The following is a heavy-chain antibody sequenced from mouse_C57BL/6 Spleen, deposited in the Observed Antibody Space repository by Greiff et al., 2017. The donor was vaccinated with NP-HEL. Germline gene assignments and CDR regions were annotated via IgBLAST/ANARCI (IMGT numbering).Heavy chain of an antibody. D-gene: IGHD2-10*01. CDR3: ARRVPYPYYFDY. J-gene: IGHJ2*01. CDR2: IYPSDSET. V-gene: IGHV1-61*01. CDR1: GYTFTSYW. Sequence: QVQLQQPGAELVRPGSSVKLSCKASGYTFTSYWMDWVKQRPGQGLEWIVNIYPSDSETHYNQKFKDKATFTVDKSSSTAYMQLSSLTSEDSAVYYCARRVPYPYYFDYWGQGTTLTVSS.